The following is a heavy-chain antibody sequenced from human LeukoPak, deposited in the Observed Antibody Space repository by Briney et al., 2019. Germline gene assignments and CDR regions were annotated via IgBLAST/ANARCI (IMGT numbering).Heavy chain of an antibody. CDR3: TRGFLSGSSRDY. CDR1: GYTFTGYD. V-gene: IGHV1-8*01. CDR2: MNPKTGDT. J-gene: IGHJ4*02. Sequence: ASVRVSCKASGYTFTGYDINWVRQATGQGLEWMGWMNPKTGDTGYAQKFQGRVNMTRNTSIDTAYMELSGLRSDDTAVYYCTRGFLSGSSRDYWGQGTLLTVSS. D-gene: IGHD1-26*01.